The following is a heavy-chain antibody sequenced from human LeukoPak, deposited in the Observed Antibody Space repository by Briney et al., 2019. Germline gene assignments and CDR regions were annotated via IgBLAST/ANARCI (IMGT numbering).Heavy chain of an antibody. CDR1: GYTFTGYY. V-gene: IGHV1-2*02. D-gene: IGHD3-3*01. Sequence: ASVKVSCKASGYTFTGYYMHWVRQAPGQGLEWMGWINTNSGGTNYEQKVQGRVTMTRDTSISTAYMEMSRLRSDDTAVYYCARDLLIGVVIPNWFDPWGQGTLVTVSS. J-gene: IGHJ5*02. CDR2: INTNSGGT. CDR3: ARDLLIGVVIPNWFDP.